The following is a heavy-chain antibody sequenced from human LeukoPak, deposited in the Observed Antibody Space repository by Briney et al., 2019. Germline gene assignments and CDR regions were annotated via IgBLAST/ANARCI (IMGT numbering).Heavy chain of an antibody. J-gene: IGHJ6*04. V-gene: IGHV1-69*13. CDR2: IIPIFGTA. CDR3: ARDSPDIVVVPAAWGGMDV. Sequence: SVKVSCKASGGTFSSYAISWERQAPGQGLEWMGGIIPIFGTANYAQKFQGRLTITADESTSTAYMELSSLRSEDTAVYYCARDSPDIVVVPAAWGGMDVWGKGTTVTVSS. D-gene: IGHD2-2*01. CDR1: GGTFSSYA.